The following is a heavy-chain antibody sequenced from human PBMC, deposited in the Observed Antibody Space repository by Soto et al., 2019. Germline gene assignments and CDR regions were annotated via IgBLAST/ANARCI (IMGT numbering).Heavy chain of an antibody. CDR3: ARRWGRSVDY. D-gene: IGHD2-15*01. J-gene: IGHJ4*02. CDR1: GGSISSGRYY. Sequence: SETLSLTCTVSGGSISSGRYYWSWIRQHPGMGLEWMGYIDYSGSTYYNPSLKSRVTISVDTSKNQFSLKLSSVTAADSAVYYCARRWGRSVDYWGPGTLVTVSS. CDR2: IDYSGST. V-gene: IGHV4-31*03.